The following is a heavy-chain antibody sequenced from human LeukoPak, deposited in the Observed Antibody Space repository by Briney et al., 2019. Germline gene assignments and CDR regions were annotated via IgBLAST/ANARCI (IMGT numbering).Heavy chain of an antibody. J-gene: IGHJ3*02. CDR2: IYLGDSDT. V-gene: IGHV5-51*01. D-gene: IGHD2-2*02. CDR3: ARGVGPIVVVPAAIQHAFDI. CDR1: GYRLSNYW. Sequence: GESLKISCKVSGYRLSNYWIGWVRQMPGKGPEWMGSIYLGDSDTRYSPSSQGQVTISADKSISTAYLQWSSLKASDSAMYYCARGVGPIVVVPAAIQHAFDIWGQGTMVTVSS.